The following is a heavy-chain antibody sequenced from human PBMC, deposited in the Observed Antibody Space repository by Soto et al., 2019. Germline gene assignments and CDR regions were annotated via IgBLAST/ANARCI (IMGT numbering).Heavy chain of an antibody. CDR1: GSTFDNYA. Sequence: GGSLRLSCAASGSTFDNYAMHWVRQAPGKGLEWVSGISWNSNTIAYADSVKGRFTISRDNAKNSLYLQMNSLRAEDTAFYYCAKDTGPNWGQGTLVTVSS. J-gene: IGHJ4*02. CDR3: AKDTGPN. CDR2: ISWNSNTI. V-gene: IGHV3-9*01.